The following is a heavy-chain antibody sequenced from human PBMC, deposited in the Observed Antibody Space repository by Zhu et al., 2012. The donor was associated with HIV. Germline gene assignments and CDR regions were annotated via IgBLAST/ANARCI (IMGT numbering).Heavy chain of an antibody. CDR2: MYYSGRT. J-gene: IGHJ4*02. CDR3: GRLRGITQTPIEY. CDR1: GDSVISDVY. V-gene: IGHV4-38-2*02. D-gene: IGHD1-20*01. Sequence: QVQLQESGPGLVRPSETLSLTCTVSGDSVISDVYHWSWVRQPPGKALEWIGSMYYSGRTYQNPSLKSRVSISVDTSKNQVSLRLESVTGADTAIYYCGRLRGITQTPIEYWGQGILVTVSS.